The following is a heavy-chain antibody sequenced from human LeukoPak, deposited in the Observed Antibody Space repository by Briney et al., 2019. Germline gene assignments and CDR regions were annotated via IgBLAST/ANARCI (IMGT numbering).Heavy chain of an antibody. Sequence: GGSLRLSCVASGLPIADFAMHWVRQAPGKGLEWVSLISGDGVSTFYADSVKGRFSISRDNSKNSLYLEMNTLRTEDAAMYYCAKESGKFDYWGQGTLVAVSS. CDR3: AKESGKFDY. J-gene: IGHJ4*02. V-gene: IGHV3-43*02. CDR2: ISGDGVST. CDR1: GLPIADFA.